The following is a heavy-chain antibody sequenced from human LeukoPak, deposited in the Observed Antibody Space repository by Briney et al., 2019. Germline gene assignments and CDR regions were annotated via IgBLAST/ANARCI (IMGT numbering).Heavy chain of an antibody. CDR2: ISYDGSNK. V-gene: IGHV3-30*18. CDR1: GFTFSSYG. CDR3: AKEAGFYGDYVSTGDWYFDL. Sequence: GGSLRLSCAASGFTFSSYGMHWVRQAPGKGLEWVAVISYDGSNKYYADSVKGRFTISRDNSKNTLYLQMNSLRAEDTAVYYCAKEAGFYGDYVSTGDWYFDLWGRGTLVTVSS. J-gene: IGHJ2*01. D-gene: IGHD4-17*01.